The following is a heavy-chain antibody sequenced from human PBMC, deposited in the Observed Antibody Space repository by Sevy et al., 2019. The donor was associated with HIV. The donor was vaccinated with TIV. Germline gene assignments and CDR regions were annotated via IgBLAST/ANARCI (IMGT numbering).Heavy chain of an antibody. CDR3: AREGCSKPHDY. CDR2: IGYDGSNK. D-gene: IGHD2-2*01. J-gene: IGHJ4*02. Sequence: GGSLRLSCAASGFTFRSDGMHWVRQAPGKGLEWVAVIGYDGSNKYYADSVKGRFTISRDNSKNTLYLQMNSLRAEDTALYYCAREGCSKPHDYWGQGTLVTVSS. CDR1: GFTFRSDG. V-gene: IGHV3-33*01.